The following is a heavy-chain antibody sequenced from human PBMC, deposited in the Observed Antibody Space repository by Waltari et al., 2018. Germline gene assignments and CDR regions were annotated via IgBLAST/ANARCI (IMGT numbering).Heavy chain of an antibody. CDR1: GYTFTSYY. Sequence: QVQLVQSGAEVKKPGASVKVSCKASGYTFTSYYMHWVRQAPGQGLEWMGIINPSGGSTSYAQKFQGRVTMTRDTSTSTVYMELSSLRSEDTAVYYCARDSGHIVVVTAPPDDAFDIWGQGTMVTVSS. J-gene: IGHJ3*02. CDR3: ARDSGHIVVVTAPPDDAFDI. CDR2: INPSGGST. V-gene: IGHV1-46*01. D-gene: IGHD2-21*02.